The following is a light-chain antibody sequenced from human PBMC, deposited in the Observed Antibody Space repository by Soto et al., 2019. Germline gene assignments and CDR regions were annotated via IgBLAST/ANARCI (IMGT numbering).Light chain of an antibody. Sequence: QLTQSPSSLSASVGDRVTITCRASQDSTKYLAWYQQKPGKAPNLLIYDASTLHSGVPSRFSGSGSGTEFTLTITNLQPADFATYYCQQYSDFLISFGPGTTVDFK. CDR3: QQYSDFLIS. V-gene: IGKV1-9*01. CDR1: QDSTKY. CDR2: DAS. J-gene: IGKJ3*01.